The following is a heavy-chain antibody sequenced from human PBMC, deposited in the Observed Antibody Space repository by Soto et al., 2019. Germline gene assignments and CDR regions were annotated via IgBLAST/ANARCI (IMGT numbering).Heavy chain of an antibody. CDR1: GFTFDDYA. J-gene: IGHJ4*02. V-gene: IGHV3-9*01. Sequence: EVQLVESGGGLVQPGRSLRLSCAASGFTFDDYAMHWVRQAPGKGLEWVSGISWNGGTIGYADSVKGRFTISRDNEKHSPXLQMNSLRTEDTALYYCAKDAKAGYCSGGSCYPDYWGQGTLVTVSS. D-gene: IGHD2-15*01. CDR3: AKDAKAGYCSGGSCYPDY. CDR2: ISWNGGTI.